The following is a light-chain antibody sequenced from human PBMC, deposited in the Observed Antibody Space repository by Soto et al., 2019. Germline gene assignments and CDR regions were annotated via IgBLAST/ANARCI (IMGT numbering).Light chain of an antibody. CDR2: GNY. J-gene: IGLJ1*01. Sequence: QSVLTQPPSASGTPGQRVTIPCSGSSSNIGSNYVYWYQQLPGTAPKLLIYGNYQRPSGVPDRFSGSKSGTSATLAISGLRSEDGADYFCAAWDDSLSGSFVFATGTKVTVL. CDR3: AAWDDSLSGSFV. V-gene: IGLV1-47*02. CDR1: SSNIGSNY.